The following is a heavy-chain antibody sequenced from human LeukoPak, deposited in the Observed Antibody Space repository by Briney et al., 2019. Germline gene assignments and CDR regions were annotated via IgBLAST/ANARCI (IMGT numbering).Heavy chain of an antibody. D-gene: IGHD3-22*01. CDR3: ARAYYDTSGFYHNFDY. J-gene: IGHJ4*02. CDR1: GGSMGRYY. Sequence: SETLSLTCTVSGGSMGRYYWSWIRQPPGKGLEWIGEINDSGSTNYNPSLKSRVTISVDTSKNQFSLKLNSVTAADTAVYYCARAYYDTSGFYHNFDYWGQGTLVTVSS. V-gene: IGHV4-34*01. CDR2: INDSGST.